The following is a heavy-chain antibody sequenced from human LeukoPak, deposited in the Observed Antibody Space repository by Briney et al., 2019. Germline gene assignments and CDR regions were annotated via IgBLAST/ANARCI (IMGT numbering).Heavy chain of an antibody. CDR2: IKQDGSEK. CDR3: AARSSGNPYF. CDR1: GLTLSNYW. V-gene: IGHV3-7*03. D-gene: IGHD1-26*01. J-gene: IGHJ4*02. Sequence: HPGGSLRLSCTASGLTLSNYWMIWVRQAPGKGLQWVAKIKQDGSEKYYVDSVKGRFTISRDNAENSLYLQMNSLRVEDTAVYYCAARSSGNPYFWGQGTLVTVPS.